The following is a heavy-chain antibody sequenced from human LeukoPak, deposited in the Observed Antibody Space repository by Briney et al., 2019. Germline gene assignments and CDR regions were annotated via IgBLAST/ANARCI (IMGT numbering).Heavy chain of an antibody. CDR1: GGSISSGDYY. V-gene: IGHV4-31*03. CDR2: IYYSGST. D-gene: IGHD4-17*01. CDR3: ARAGDDYGDYVSRYFDY. J-gene: IGHJ4*02. Sequence: KPSQTLSLTCTVSGGSISSGDYYWSWIRQHPGKGPEWIGYIYYSGSTYYNPSLKSRVTISVDTSKNQFSLKLSSVTAADTAVYYCARAGDDYGDYVSRYFDYWGQGTLVTVSS.